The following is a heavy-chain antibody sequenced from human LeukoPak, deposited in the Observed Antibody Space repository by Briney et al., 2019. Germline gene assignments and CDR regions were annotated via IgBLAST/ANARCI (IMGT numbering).Heavy chain of an antibody. Sequence: PGGSLRLSCAASGFTFSSYAMSWVRQAPGKGLEWVSDISGSGGSTYYADSVKGRFTISRDNSKNTLYLQMNSLRAEDTAVYYCAKEGGGLWRQQYFQHWGQGTLVTVSS. V-gene: IGHV3-23*01. J-gene: IGHJ1*01. CDR2: ISGSGGST. CDR1: GFTFSSYA. D-gene: IGHD3-10*01. CDR3: AKEGGGLWRQQYFQH.